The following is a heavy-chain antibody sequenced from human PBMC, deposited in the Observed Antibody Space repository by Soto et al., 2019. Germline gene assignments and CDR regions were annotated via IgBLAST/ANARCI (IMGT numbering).Heavy chain of an antibody. V-gene: IGHV1-69*13. CDR3: ARGAATLHPEFWFSQTQPMSTRRGGHWFDP. CDR2: IIPIFGTA. D-gene: IGHD2-15*01. Sequence: GASVKVSCKASGCTFSSYAISWVRQAPGQGLEWMGGIIPIFGTANYAQKFQGRVTITADESTSTAYMELSSLRSEDTAVYYCARGAATLHPEFWFSQTQPMSTRRGGHWFDPWGQGTLVTVSS. CDR1: GCTFSSYA. J-gene: IGHJ5*02.